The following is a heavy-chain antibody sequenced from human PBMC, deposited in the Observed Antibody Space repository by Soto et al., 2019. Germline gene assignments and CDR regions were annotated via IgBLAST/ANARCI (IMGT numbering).Heavy chain of an antibody. D-gene: IGHD2-2*01. Sequence: SETLSLTCTVSGGSISSYYWSWIRQPPGKGLEWIGYIYYSGSTNYNPSLKSRVTISVDTSKNQFSLKLSSVTAADTAVYHCARGYCSSTSWSPLGYGMDVWGQGTTVTVSS. J-gene: IGHJ6*02. V-gene: IGHV4-59*01. CDR1: GGSISSYY. CDR3: ARGYCSSTSWSPLGYGMDV. CDR2: IYYSGST.